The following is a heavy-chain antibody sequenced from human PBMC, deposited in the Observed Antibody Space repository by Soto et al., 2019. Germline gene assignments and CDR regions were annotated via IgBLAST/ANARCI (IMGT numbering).Heavy chain of an antibody. J-gene: IGHJ5*02. Sequence: QLQLQESGPGLVKPSETLSLTCTVSGGSISSSSYYWGWIRQPPGKGLEWIGSIYYSGSTYCNPSLKSRVTISVDTSKNQFSLKLSSVTAADTAVYYCARYSPELWFGELSWFDPWGQGTLVTVSS. V-gene: IGHV4-39*01. CDR1: GGSISSSSYY. D-gene: IGHD3-10*01. CDR3: ARYSPELWFGELSWFDP. CDR2: IYYSGST.